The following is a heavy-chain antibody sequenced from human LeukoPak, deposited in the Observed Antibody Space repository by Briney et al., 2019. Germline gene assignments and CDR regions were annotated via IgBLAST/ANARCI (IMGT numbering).Heavy chain of an antibody. J-gene: IGHJ4*02. CDR3: ASVAARFGGNGY. V-gene: IGHV4-4*02. CDR2: IYHSGST. CDR1: GGSISSSNW. Sequence: SGTLSLTCAVSGGSISSSNWWSWVRQPPGKGLEWIGEIYHSGSTNYNPSLKSRVTTSVDKSKNQFSLKLSSVTAADTAVYYCASVAARFGGNGYWGQGTLVTVSS. D-gene: IGHD3-10*01.